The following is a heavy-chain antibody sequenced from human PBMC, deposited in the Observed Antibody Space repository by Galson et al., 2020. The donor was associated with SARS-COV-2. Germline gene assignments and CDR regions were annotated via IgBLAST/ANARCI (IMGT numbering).Heavy chain of an antibody. J-gene: IGHJ5*02. D-gene: IGHD2-8*01. Sequence: SETLSLTCTVSGYSISSGYYWGWIRQPPGKGLEWIGSIYHSGSTYYNPSLKSRVTISVDTSKNQFSLKLSSVTAADTAVYYCARVEGMERENWFDPWGQGTLVTVSS. V-gene: IGHV4-38-2*02. CDR2: IYHSGST. CDR3: ARVEGMERENWFDP. CDR1: GYSISSGYY.